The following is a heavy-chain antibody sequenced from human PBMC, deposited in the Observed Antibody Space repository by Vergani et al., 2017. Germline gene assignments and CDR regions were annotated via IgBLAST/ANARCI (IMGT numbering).Heavy chain of an antibody. V-gene: IGHV1-2*02. CDR1: GYTFTGYY. D-gene: IGHD3-10*01. J-gene: IGHJ5*02. Sequence: QVQLVQSGAEVKKPGASVKVSCKASGYTFTGYYMHWVRQAPGQGLEGMGWINPNSGGTNYAPKFQGRVTMTRDTSISTDYMELSRLRSADTAVYYCARDRGRWFDPWGQGTLVTVSS. CDR2: INPNSGGT. CDR3: ARDRGRWFDP.